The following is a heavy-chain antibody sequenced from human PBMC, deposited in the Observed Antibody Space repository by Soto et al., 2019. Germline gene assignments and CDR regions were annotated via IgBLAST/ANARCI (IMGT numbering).Heavy chain of an antibody. CDR2: IQDDGGDE. D-gene: IGHD6-19*01. Sequence: EVQLVESGGGLVQPGGSLRLSCAASGFTFSPYWMSWVRQAPGKGLEWVAIIQDDGGDEHYLEAVRGRFNISIDNAKKSLYLAMDSLRVEDTAVYYCAGGSGWISDSWGQGTLVTVSS. CDR1: GFTFSPYW. V-gene: IGHV3-7*05. J-gene: IGHJ4*02. CDR3: AGGSGWISDS.